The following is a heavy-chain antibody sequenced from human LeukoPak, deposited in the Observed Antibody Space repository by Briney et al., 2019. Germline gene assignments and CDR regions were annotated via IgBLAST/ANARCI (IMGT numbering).Heavy chain of an antibody. V-gene: IGHV4-61*02. J-gene: IGHJ4*02. D-gene: IGHD3-10*01. CDR3: ARGARGRFDY. CDR1: GGSISRGSYY. Sequence: SETLSLTCTVSGGSISRGSYYWSWIRQPAGKGLEWIGRIYTSGSTNYNPSLKSRVTISVDTSKDQFSLKLSSVTAADTAVYYCARGARGRFDYWGQGTLVTVSS. CDR2: IYTSGST.